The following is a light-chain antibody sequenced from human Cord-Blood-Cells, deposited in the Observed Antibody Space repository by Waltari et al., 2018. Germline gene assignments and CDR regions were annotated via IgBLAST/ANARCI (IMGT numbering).Light chain of an antibody. V-gene: IGKV2D-29*02. J-gene: IGKJ2*01. CDR2: EVS. CDR1: QSLLHSDGKTY. CDR3: MQSIQLPHT. Sequence: DIVMTQTPLSLSVTPGQPASISCKSSQSLLHSDGKTYLYWYLQKPGQSPQLLIYEVSNRCSGVPDRFSGSGSGTDFTLKISRVEAEDVGVYYCMQSIQLPHTFGQGTKLEIK.